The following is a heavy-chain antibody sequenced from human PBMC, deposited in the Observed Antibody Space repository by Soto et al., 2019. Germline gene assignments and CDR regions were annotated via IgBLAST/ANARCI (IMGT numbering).Heavy chain of an antibody. Sequence: QITLKESGPTLVKPTQTLTLTCTFSGFSLTTSGVGVGWIRQPPGKALEGLAVVHWNDDDHYSPSLKSRLTVIKDSSKNQVVLIMTNMDPVDTATYYCAHRVVNRGLGFWGQGTLVTVSS. V-gene: IGHV2-5*01. J-gene: IGHJ4*02. CDR1: GFSLTTSGVG. CDR2: VHWNDDD. D-gene: IGHD2-21*01. CDR3: AHRVVNRGLGF.